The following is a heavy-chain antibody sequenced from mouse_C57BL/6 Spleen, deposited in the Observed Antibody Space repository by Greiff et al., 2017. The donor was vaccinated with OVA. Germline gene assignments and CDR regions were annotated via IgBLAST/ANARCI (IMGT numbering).Heavy chain of an antibody. CDR2: IWRGGST. V-gene: IGHV2-5*01. D-gene: IGHD2-3*01. J-gene: IGHJ2*01. Sequence: VQLQQSGPGLVQPSQSLSITCTVSGFSLTSYGLHWVRQSPGKGLEWLGVIWRGGSTDYNAAFMSRLSITKDNSKSQVFFKMNSLQADDTAIYYCAKNFDGYYPHYFDYWGQGTTLTVSS. CDR1: GFSLTSYG. CDR3: AKNFDGYYPHYFDY.